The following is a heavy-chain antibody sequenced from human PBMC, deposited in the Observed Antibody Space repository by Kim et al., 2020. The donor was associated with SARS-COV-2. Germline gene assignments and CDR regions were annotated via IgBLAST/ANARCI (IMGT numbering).Heavy chain of an antibody. Sequence: GTTYAQEFQARVTMPRNPSIRTAYMELSRLRSDDTAVYYCARAGITGTDYWGQGTLVTVSS. V-gene: IGHV1-2*02. J-gene: IGHJ4*02. CDR2: GT. CDR3: ARAGITGTDY. D-gene: IGHD1-20*01.